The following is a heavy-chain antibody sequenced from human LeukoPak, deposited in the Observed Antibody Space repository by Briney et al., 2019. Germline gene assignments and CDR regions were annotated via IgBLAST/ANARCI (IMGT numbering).Heavy chain of an antibody. V-gene: IGHV4-61*01. D-gene: IGHD1-7*01. CDR2: IYYSGST. Sequence: SETLSLTCTVYGGSISSGRYYWSWIRQPPGKGLEWIGYIYYSGSTNYHPSLKSRVTISVDTSKNQFSRKLSSVTAADTAVYYCARVLGNWNSGDLYVNHFFDYWGQGTLVTVSS. J-gene: IGHJ4*02. CDR3: ARVLGNWNSGDLYVNHFFDY. CDR1: GGSISSGRYY.